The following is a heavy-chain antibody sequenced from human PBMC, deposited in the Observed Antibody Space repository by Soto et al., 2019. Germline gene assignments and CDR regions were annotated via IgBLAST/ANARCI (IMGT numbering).Heavy chain of an antibody. Sequence: QVQLVESGGGVVQPGRSLRLSCAASGFTFSSYGMHWVRQAPGKGLVWVGVISYDASNKYYAHCVKGRFTISRDNSKNTLYLQMNSLRAEDTAVYYCAKDPSYDSSGYYGGEFDYWGQGTLVTVSS. CDR2: ISYDASNK. D-gene: IGHD3-22*01. J-gene: IGHJ4*02. CDR3: AKDPSYDSSGYYGGEFDY. V-gene: IGHV3-30*18. CDR1: GFTFSSYG.